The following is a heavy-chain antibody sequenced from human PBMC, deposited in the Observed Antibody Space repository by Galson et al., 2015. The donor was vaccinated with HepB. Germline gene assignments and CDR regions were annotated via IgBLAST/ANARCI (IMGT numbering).Heavy chain of an antibody. CDR3: ATRASGSYYYFHS. V-gene: IGHV3-23*01. CDR2: INGNGGST. Sequence: SLRLSCAASGFTFSSYAMSWVRQAPGKGLEWVSGINGNGGSTYYADPVKGRFTISRDNSKNTLYLQMNSLRAEDTAVYYCATRASGSYYYFHSWGQGTLVTVSS. CDR1: GFTFSSYA. D-gene: IGHD1-26*01. J-gene: IGHJ4*02.